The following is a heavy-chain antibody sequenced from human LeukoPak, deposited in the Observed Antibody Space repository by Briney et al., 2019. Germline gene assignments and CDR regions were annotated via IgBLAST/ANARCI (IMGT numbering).Heavy chain of an antibody. CDR3: AREVLWPPELDY. CDR2: ISSSGRST. V-gene: IGHV3-23*01. Sequence: PGGSLRLSCSASGFIFSSYAMNWFRQAPGMGPEWVSTISSSGRSTYYADSVKGRFTISRDNAKNSLYLQMNSLRAEDTAVYYCAREVLWPPELDYWGQGTLVTVSS. J-gene: IGHJ4*02. D-gene: IGHD2-2*01. CDR1: GFIFSSYA.